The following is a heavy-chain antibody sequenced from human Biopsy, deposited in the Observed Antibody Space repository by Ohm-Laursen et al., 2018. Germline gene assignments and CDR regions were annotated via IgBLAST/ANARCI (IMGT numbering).Heavy chain of an antibody. Sequence: SDTLSLTCAVYGGSFNGYFWSWIRQPPGKGLEWIGDITQSGSTNYSPVLKSRVTISVDTAKKQFSLSLRSVTAADTAVYYCARVPLPGIGAAYQGRFLYGMDVWGQGTTVSVSS. CDR2: ITQSGST. CDR3: ARVPLPGIGAAYQGRFLYGMDV. D-gene: IGHD6-13*01. V-gene: IGHV4-34*01. CDR1: GGSFNGYF. J-gene: IGHJ6*02.